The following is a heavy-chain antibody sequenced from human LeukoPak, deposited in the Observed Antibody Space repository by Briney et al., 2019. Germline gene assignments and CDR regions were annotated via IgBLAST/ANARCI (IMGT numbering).Heavy chain of an antibody. Sequence: GGSLRLSCAASGFTFSSYAMSWVRQAPGKGLEWVSAISGSGGSTYYADSVKGRFTISRDNSKNTLYLQMNSLRAEDTAVYYCTRNRYSYYFDYWGQGTLVTVSS. CDR3: TRNRYSYYFDY. V-gene: IGHV3-23*01. J-gene: IGHJ4*02. D-gene: IGHD5-18*01. CDR2: ISGSGGST. CDR1: GFTFSSYA.